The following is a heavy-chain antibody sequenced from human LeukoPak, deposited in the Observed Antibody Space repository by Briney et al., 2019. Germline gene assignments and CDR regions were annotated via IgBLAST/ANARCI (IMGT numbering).Heavy chain of an antibody. CDR3: AREVRYVPYYMDV. J-gene: IGHJ6*03. Sequence: GGSLRLSCAASGFTVSSNYMSWVRQAPGKGLEWVSVIYSGGSTYYADSVKGRFTISRDNSKNTLYLQMNSLRAEDTAVYYCAREVRYVPYYMDVWGKGTTVTIS. V-gene: IGHV3-66*01. CDR1: GFTVSSNY. CDR2: IYSGGST. D-gene: IGHD3-9*01.